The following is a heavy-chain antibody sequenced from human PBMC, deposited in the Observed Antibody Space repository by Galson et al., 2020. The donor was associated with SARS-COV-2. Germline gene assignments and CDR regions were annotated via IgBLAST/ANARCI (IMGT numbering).Heavy chain of an antibody. CDR3: TRGAVALDY. Sequence: GESLKISCAASGFTFSSYGMHWVRQAPGKGLDWLAVISHDTSSKLYADSVKGRFTISRDNFKNMVYLQMDSLRPEDTGIYYCTRGAVALDYWGQGTQVAVST. CDR1: GFTFSSYG. D-gene: IGHD6-19*01. J-gene: IGHJ4*02. CDR2: ISHDTSSK. V-gene: IGHV3-30*19.